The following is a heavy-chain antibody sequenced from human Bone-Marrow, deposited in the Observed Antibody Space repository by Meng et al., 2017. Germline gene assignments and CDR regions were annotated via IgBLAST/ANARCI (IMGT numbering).Heavy chain of an antibody. CDR1: GFTFSDYY. D-gene: IGHD1-1*01. Sequence: GEFLKISCAASGFTFSDYYMSWIRQPPGRGLEWVSSISSSSSYIYYADSVKGRFTISRDNAKNSLYLQMNSLRAEDTAVYYCASASQLDPVDDYWARGTVATVSS. J-gene: IGHJ4*02. CDR3: ASASQLDPVDDY. CDR2: ISSSSSYI. V-gene: IGHV3-21*01.